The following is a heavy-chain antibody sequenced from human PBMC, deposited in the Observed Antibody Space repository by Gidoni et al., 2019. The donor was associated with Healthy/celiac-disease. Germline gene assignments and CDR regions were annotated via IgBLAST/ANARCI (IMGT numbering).Heavy chain of an antibody. V-gene: IGHV4-31*03. CDR1: GGSISSGGYY. J-gene: IGHJ6*02. CDR3: AGLVATIGYYYYYGMDV. CDR2: IYYSGST. D-gene: IGHD5-12*01. Sequence: QVQLPESGPGLVKPSQTLSLTCTVSGGSISSGGYYWSWIRQHPGKGLEWIGYIYYSGSTYYNPSLKSRVTISVDTSKNQFSLKLSSVTAADTAVYYCAGLVATIGYYYYYGMDVWGQGTTVTVSS.